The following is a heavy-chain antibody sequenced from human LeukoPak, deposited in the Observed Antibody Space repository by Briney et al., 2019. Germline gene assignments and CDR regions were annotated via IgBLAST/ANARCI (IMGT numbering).Heavy chain of an antibody. CDR2: IIPILGIA. Sequence: ASVKVSCKASGDTFSSYAISWVRQAPGQGLEWMGRIIPILGIANYAQKFQGRVTITADKSTSTAYMELSSLRSEDTAVYYCARDILTGYSIYWGQGTLVTVSS. D-gene: IGHD3-9*01. V-gene: IGHV1-69*04. CDR1: GDTFSSYA. J-gene: IGHJ4*02. CDR3: ARDILTGYSIY.